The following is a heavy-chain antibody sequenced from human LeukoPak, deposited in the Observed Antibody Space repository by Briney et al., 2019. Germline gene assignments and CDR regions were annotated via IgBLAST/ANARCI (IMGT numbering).Heavy chain of an antibody. V-gene: IGHV4-61*02. D-gene: IGHD2-15*01. Sequence: PSETLSLTCTVSGGSISRGSYYWSWIRQPAGKGLEWIGRMYTSGSTNYNPSLKSRVTISVDTSKNQFSLKLSSVTAADTAVYYCARGGGYCSGGSCYSSFDYWGQGTLVTVSS. J-gene: IGHJ4*02. CDR3: ARGGGYCSGGSCYSSFDY. CDR1: GGSISRGSYY. CDR2: MYTSGST.